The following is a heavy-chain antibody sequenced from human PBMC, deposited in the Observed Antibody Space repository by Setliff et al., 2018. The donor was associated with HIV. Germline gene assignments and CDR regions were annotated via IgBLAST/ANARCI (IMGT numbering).Heavy chain of an antibody. V-gene: IGHV1-18*01. D-gene: IGHD1-26*01. J-gene: IGHJ3*02. Sequence: VKVSXKASGYTFTNQYISXXXQAPGQGLQWMGWISPHNGNTKFDEKFQGRVTMTTDPSTNTVYMQLGSLQSADTAMYYCANGSSWSVVGALDIWGQGTMVTVSS. CDR1: GYTFTNQY. CDR3: ANGSSWSVVGALDI. CDR2: ISPHNGNT.